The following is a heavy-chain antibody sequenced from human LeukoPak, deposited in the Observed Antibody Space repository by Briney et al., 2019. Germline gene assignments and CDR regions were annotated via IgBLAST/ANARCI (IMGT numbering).Heavy chain of an antibody. D-gene: IGHD6-19*01. CDR2: TYYMSKWNT. CDR3: ARAGHGSRCFDP. V-gene: IGHV6-1*01. Sequence: SQTLSLTCAISGDIVPRDSAAGNWIRQSPSRGLQWLGRTYYMSKWNTEYAVSVGSRIVINTDISKNHFSLQLSSVTPEDTAVYYCARAGHGSRCFDPWGQGTLVTVSS. J-gene: IGHJ5*02. CDR1: GDIVPRDSAA.